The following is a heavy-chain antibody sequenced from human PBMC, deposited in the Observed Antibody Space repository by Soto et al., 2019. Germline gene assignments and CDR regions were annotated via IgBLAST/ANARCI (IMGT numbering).Heavy chain of an antibody. CDR2: IYFSGST. J-gene: IGHJ4*02. D-gene: IGHD4-17*01. CDR1: GGSISSFY. CDR3: ARGVTKFYSEY. Sequence: SETLSLTCTVSGGSISSFYWSWIRQPPGKGLEWIGYIYFSGSTNYNPSLKSRVTVSVDTSKNQFSLKLSSVTAADTAVYYCARGVTKFYSEYWGQGTLVTVSS. V-gene: IGHV4-59*01.